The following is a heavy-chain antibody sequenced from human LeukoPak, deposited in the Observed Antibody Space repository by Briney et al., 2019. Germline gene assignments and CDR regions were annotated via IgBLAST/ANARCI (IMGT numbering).Heavy chain of an antibody. CDR3: ATRERGDYYGMDV. CDR2: ISYDGSNK. V-gene: IGHV3-30*03. J-gene: IGHJ6*02. CDR1: GFTFSSYG. Sequence: GGSLRLSCAASGFTFSSYGMHWVRQAPGKGLEWVAVISYDGSNKYYADSVKGRFTISRDNSKNTLYLQMNSLRAEDTAVYYCATRERGDYYGMDVWGQGTTVTVSS. D-gene: IGHD1-1*01.